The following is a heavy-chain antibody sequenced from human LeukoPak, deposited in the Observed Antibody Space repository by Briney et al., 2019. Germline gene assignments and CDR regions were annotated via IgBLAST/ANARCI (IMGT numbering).Heavy chain of an antibody. D-gene: IGHD1-7*01. CDR2: INSDGSST. J-gene: IGHJ4*02. CDR1: GFTFSSYW. CDR3: ARVHRITGTTNDY. Sequence: PGGSLRLSCAASGFTFSSYWMHWVRQAPGKGLVWVSRINSDGSSTSYADSVKGRFTISRDNAKNTLYLQMNSPRAEDTAVYYCARVHRITGTTNDYWGQGTLVTVSS. V-gene: IGHV3-74*01.